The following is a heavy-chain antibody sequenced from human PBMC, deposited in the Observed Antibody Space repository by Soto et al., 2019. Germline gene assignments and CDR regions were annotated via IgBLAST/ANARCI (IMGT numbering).Heavy chain of an antibody. CDR2: IKTNTEGGTT. J-gene: IGHJ6*02. V-gene: IGHV3-15*07. D-gene: IGHD2-15*01. Sequence: EVQLVESGGGFIYPGGSLRLSCAASGLTISNAWMNWVRQAPGKGLEWVGRIKTNTEGGTTDYAAAVKGRFTVSRDDSKNTLYLQMNSLRTEDTAVYYCTTGSVEGVWGQGPTVTVSS. CDR1: GLTISNAW. CDR3: TTGSVEGV.